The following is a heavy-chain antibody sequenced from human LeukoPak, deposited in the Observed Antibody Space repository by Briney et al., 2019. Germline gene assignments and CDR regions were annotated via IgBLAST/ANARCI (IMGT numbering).Heavy chain of an antibody. D-gene: IGHD1-1*01. V-gene: IGHV3-30*02. Sequence: PGGSLRLSCVASGFTFSSYGMHWVRQAPGKGLEWVAFIENDGSNKYYADSVKGRFTISRDNSKNTLYLQMNTLRAEDTSFYYCAKDNSHWLFDYWGRGTLVTVSS. CDR1: GFTFSSYG. CDR3: AKDNSHWLFDY. J-gene: IGHJ4*02. CDR2: IENDGSNK.